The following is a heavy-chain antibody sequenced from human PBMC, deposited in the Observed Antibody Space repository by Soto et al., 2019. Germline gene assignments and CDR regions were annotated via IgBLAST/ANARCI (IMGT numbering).Heavy chain of an antibody. J-gene: IGHJ3*02. CDR1: GYTFTSYA. D-gene: IGHD3-16*01. V-gene: IGHV1-3*01. Sequence: ASVKVSCKASGYTFTSYAMHWVRQAPGQRLEWMGWINAGNGNTKYSQKFQGRVTITRDTSASTAYMELSSLRSEDTAVYYCARRFPGVPSIMITFGGAPRDAFDIWGQGTMVTVSS. CDR3: ARRFPGVPSIMITFGGAPRDAFDI. CDR2: INAGNGNT.